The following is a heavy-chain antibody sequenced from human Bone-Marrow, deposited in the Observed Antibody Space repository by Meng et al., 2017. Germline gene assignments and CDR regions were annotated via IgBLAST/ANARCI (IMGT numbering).Heavy chain of an antibody. J-gene: IGHJ1*01. D-gene: IGHD1-1*01. V-gene: IGHV4-34*01. CDR2: INHSGST. Sequence: QVQLPKGGAGRLKPSAPLSLTCAVYGGSFSGYYWSWIRQPPGKGLEWIGEINHSGSTNYNPSLKSRVTISVDTSKNQFSLKLSSVTAADTAVYYCARGTRPLLFQHWGQGTLVTVSS. CDR1: GGSFSGYY. CDR3: ARGTRPLLFQH.